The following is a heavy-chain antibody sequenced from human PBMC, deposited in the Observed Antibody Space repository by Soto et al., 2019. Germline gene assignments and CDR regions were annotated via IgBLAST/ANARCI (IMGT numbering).Heavy chain of an antibody. CDR3: ASCPGVYGDYGNYYYYMDV. D-gene: IGHD4-17*01. Sequence: LRLSCAASGFTVSSNYMSWVRQAPGKGLEWVSVIYSGGSTYYADSVKGRFTISRDNSKNTLYLQMNSLRAEDTAVYYCASCPGVYGDYGNYYYYMDVWGKGTTVTVSS. CDR2: IYSGGST. J-gene: IGHJ6*03. V-gene: IGHV3-66*01. CDR1: GFTVSSNY.